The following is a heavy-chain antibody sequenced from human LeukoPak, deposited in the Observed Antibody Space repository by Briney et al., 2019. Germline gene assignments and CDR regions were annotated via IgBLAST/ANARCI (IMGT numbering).Heavy chain of an antibody. CDR2: FYYGGTN. D-gene: IGHD1-1*01. V-gene: IGHV4-38-2*01. J-gene: IGHJ4*02. CDR3: ARFAAPQLTRIDY. CDR1: GYSISSAFK. Sequence: AETLSLTCAGSGYSISSAFKWGLSQEPPGKGLEWIGIFYYGGTNFSNASLKGRFAISGDTSKNQFSLRLSSVTAADTAVYYCARFAAPQLTRIDYWGQGILVTVSS.